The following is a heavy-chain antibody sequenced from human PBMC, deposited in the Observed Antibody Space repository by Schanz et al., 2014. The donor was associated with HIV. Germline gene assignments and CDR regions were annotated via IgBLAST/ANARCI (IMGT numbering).Heavy chain of an antibody. V-gene: IGHV1-2*02. Sequence: QVQLMQSGAEVKEPGASVKVSCKASGYTFSGHYLHWVRQAPGQGLEWMGWINPNSGGTNYAQKFQGRVTMTRDTSINTAYMDLTRLRSDDTAVFYCARDSRDFDFWGQGTLVTVSS. CDR2: INPNSGGT. D-gene: IGHD3-10*01. CDR1: GYTFSGHY. CDR3: ARDSRDFDF. J-gene: IGHJ4*02.